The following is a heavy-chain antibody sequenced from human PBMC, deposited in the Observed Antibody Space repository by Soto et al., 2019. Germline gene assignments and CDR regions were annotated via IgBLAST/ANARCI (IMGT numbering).Heavy chain of an antibody. D-gene: IGHD3-3*01. Sequence: ELQLVESGGGLVQPGGSLRLSCAASGFTFSSYWMSWVRQAPGKGLEWVANIKQDGSEKYYVDSVKGRFTISRDNAKNSLYLQMNSLRAEDTAVYYCARGDDFWSGYPLDYWGQGTLVTVSS. CDR2: IKQDGSEK. J-gene: IGHJ4*02. V-gene: IGHV3-7*01. CDR3: ARGDDFWSGYPLDY. CDR1: GFTFSSYW.